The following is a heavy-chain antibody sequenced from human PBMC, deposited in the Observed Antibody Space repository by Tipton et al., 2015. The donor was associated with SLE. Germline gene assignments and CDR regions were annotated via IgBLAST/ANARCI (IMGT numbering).Heavy chain of an antibody. Sequence: TLSLTCAVSGGSISSGGYSWSWIRQPPGKGLEWIGYIYHSGSTNYNPSLKSRVTISVDKSKNQFSLKLSSVTAADTAVYYCAREKVGPGQGAFDIWGQGTMVTVSS. CDR2: IYHSGST. D-gene: IGHD1-26*01. V-gene: IGHV4-30-2*01. CDR3: AREKVGPGQGAFDI. J-gene: IGHJ3*02. CDR1: GGSISSGGYS.